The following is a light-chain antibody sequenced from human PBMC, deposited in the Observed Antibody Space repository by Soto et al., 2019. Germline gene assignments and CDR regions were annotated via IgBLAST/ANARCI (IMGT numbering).Light chain of an antibody. V-gene: IGKV1-5*03. CDR3: QQYKNYWT. J-gene: IGKJ1*01. CDR2: KAS. CDR1: QSISYW. Sequence: DIQMTQSPSTLSASVGDRVTITCRASQSISYWLAWYQQKPGKAPNLLIYKASSLESGVPSRFSGSGSGTEFTRTISSLQPDDFATYYCQQYKNYWTVGQGTKVEI.